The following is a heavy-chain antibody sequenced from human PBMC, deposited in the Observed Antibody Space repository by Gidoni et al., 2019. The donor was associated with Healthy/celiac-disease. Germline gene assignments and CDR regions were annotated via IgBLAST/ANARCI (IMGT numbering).Heavy chain of an antibody. CDR2: INPNSGGT. V-gene: IGHV1-2*02. CDR3: ARDSYGSGSYYTEDIYYYYGMDV. J-gene: IGHJ6*02. D-gene: IGHD3-10*01. Sequence: QVQLVQSGAEVKKPGASVKVSCKASGYTFTGDYMHWVRQAPGQGLEWMGWINPNSGGTNYAQKFQGRVTMTRDTSISTAYMELSRLRSDDTAVYYCARDSYGSGSYYTEDIYYYYGMDVWGQGTTVTVSS. CDR1: GYTFTGDY.